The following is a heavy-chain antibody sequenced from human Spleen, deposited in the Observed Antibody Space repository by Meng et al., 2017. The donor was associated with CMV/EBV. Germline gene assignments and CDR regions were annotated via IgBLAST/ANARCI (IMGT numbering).Heavy chain of an antibody. CDR2: INNGGDNT. J-gene: IGHJ4*02. V-gene: IGHV3-23*01. CDR3: AKIPYGGNSDGF. Sequence: GESLKISCAASGFTFSSYAMSWVRQAPGKGLEWVSVINNGGDNTYYADSVKGRFTISRDNSKNTLFLQMNSLRAEDTAVYYCAKIPYGGNSDGFWGQGTLVTVSS. CDR1: GFTFSSYA. D-gene: IGHD4-23*01.